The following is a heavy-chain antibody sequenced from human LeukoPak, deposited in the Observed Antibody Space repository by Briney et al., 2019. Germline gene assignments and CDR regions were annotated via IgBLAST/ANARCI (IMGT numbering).Heavy chain of an antibody. J-gene: IGHJ4*02. V-gene: IGHV1-18*01. CDR2: ISAYNGNT. Sequence: APVKVSCKASGYTFTSYGISWVRQAPGQGLEWMGWISAYNGNTNYAQELQGRVTMTTDTSTSTAYMELRSLRSDDTAVYYCAREFDYYDSSGYYLSYWGQGTLVTVSS. CDR1: GYTFTSYG. D-gene: IGHD3-22*01. CDR3: AREFDYYDSSGYYLSY.